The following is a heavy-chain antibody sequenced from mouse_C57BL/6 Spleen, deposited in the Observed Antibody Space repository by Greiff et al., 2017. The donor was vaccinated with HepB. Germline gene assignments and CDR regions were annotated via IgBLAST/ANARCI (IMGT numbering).Heavy chain of an antibody. CDR1: GFNIKDYY. D-gene: IGHD3-1*01. CDR3: ARSRLEPPGD. Sequence: VQLQQSGAELVKPGASVKLSCTASGFNIKDYYMHWVKQRTEQGLEWIGRIDPADGETQYAPKFQGKATITADTSSNTAYLQLSSLTSEDTAVYYCARSRLEPPGDWGQGTTLTVSS. J-gene: IGHJ2*01. V-gene: IGHV14-2*01. CDR2: IDPADGET.